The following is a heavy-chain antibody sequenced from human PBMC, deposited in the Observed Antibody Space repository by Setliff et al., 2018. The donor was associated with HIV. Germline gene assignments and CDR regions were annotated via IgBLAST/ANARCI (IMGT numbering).Heavy chain of an antibody. J-gene: IGHJ4*02. D-gene: IGHD3-16*01. CDR3: AKDKSYHDYIWGSSVLAY. V-gene: IGHV3-7*01. Sequence: GGSLRLSCAASGFTFSSFWMSWVRQAPGKGLEWVANINQVESEKYYVDSVKGRFTISRDNAKNSLYLQMNSLGVEDTAIYYCAKDKSYHDYIWGSSVLAYWGQGTLVTVSS. CDR1: GFTFSSFW. CDR2: INQVESEK.